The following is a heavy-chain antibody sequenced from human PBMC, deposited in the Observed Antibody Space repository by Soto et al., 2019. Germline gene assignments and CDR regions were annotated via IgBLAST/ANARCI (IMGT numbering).Heavy chain of an antibody. Sequence: SVKVSCKASGGTFSSYAISWVRQAPGQGLEWMGGIIPIFGTANYAQKFQGRVTITADESTSTAYMELSSLRSEDTAVYYCASRGGCSSTSCYGSYGMDVWGQGTTVTVSS. CDR3: ASRGGCSSTSCYGSYGMDV. CDR2: IIPIFGTA. J-gene: IGHJ6*02. CDR1: GGTFSSYA. V-gene: IGHV1-69*13. D-gene: IGHD2-2*01.